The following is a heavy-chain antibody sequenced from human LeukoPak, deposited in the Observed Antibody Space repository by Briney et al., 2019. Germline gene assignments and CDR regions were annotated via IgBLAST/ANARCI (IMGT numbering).Heavy chain of an antibody. D-gene: IGHD3-16*01. Sequence: PSETLSLTCAVYGGSFSGYYWSWIRQPPGKGLEWIGEINHSGSTNYNPSLKSRVTISVDTSKNQFSLKLSSVTAADTAVYYCAGGGATEYYYYMDVWGKGTTVTVSS. J-gene: IGHJ6*03. CDR1: GGSFSGYY. V-gene: IGHV4-34*01. CDR3: AGGGATEYYYYMDV. CDR2: INHSGST.